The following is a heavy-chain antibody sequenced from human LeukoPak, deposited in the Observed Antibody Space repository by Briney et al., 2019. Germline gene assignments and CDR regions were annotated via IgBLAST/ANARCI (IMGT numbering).Heavy chain of an antibody. V-gene: IGHV3-23*01. CDR3: AKDLSVGFSSSWNGIPPYFDY. D-gene: IGHD6-13*01. J-gene: IGHJ4*02. CDR1: GFIFSSYA. Sequence: HPGGSLRLSCAASGFIFSSYAMSWVRQAPGKGLEWVSVISGSGGSTYSADSVKGRFTISRDNSKNTLYLQMNSLRAEDTAVYYCAKDLSVGFSSSWNGIPPYFDYWGQGTRVTVSS. CDR2: ISGSGGST.